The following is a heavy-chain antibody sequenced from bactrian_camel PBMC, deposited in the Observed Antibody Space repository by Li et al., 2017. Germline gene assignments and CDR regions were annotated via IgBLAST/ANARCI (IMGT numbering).Heavy chain of an antibody. V-gene: IGHV3S53*01. CDR2: IDHHSST. CDR1: GSKSSVRS. CDR3: AALFHSDYGPQFCVSPGGY. D-gene: IGHD4*01. J-gene: IGHJ4*01. Sequence: HVQLVESGGGSGQAGGSLRLSCAASGSKSSVRSMAWFRQPPGKEREPVAAIDHHSSTFYTDSVKGRFAISRDNAENTLCLQMNNLKPEDTAMYCCAALFHSDYGPQFCVSPGGYWGRGTQVTVS.